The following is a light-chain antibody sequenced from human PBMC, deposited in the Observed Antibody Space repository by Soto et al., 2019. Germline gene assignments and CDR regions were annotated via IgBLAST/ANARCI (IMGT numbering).Light chain of an antibody. V-gene: IGLV2-14*01. Sequence: QSVLTQPASVSGSPGQSITISCTGTSSDVGGYNYVSWYQQHPGKAPKLIIYDVSNRPSGVSNRISGSKSGNTASLTISGLQAEDEADYYCSSYTRSSTLVFGGGTKLTVL. CDR3: SSYTRSSTLV. J-gene: IGLJ2*01. CDR2: DVS. CDR1: SSDVGGYNY.